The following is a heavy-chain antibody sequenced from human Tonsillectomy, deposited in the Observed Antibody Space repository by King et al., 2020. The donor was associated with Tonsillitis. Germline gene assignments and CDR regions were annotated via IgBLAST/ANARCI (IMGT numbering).Heavy chain of an antibody. CDR2: ISYDGSNK. V-gene: IGHV3-30-3*01. D-gene: IGHD6-19*01. CDR3: ARGSSGWEYWYFDL. CDR1: GFTFSSYA. Sequence: VQLVESGGGVVQPGRSLRLSCAASGFTFSSYAMHWVRQAPGKGLEWVAVISYDGSNKYYADSVKGRFTISRDNSKNTLYLQMISLRAEDMAVYYCARGSSGWEYWYFDLWGRGILVTVSS. J-gene: IGHJ2*01.